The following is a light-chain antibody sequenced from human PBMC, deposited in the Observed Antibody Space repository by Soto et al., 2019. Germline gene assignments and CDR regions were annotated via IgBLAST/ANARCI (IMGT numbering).Light chain of an antibody. V-gene: IGKV1-27*01. CDR1: QGISTY. Sequence: DIQVTQSPSSLSASVGDRVTITCRASQGISTYLAWYQQKPGQVPKLLIYAASTLQSGVPSRFSGSGSGTDFTLNIRSLKPEDDATYSCQMYNIACRTFGQRTQLQIK. CDR3: QMYNIACRT. CDR2: AAS. J-gene: IGKJ2*01.